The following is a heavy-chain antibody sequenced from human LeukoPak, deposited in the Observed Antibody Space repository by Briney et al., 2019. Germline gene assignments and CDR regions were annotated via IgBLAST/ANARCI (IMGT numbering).Heavy chain of an antibody. Sequence: GGSLRLSCAASGFTFSSYSMNWVRQAPGKGLEWVSSISSSSSYIYYADSVKGRFTISRDNAKNSLYLQMNSLRAEDTAVYYCARDLNRIFGVVTSDYWGQGTLVTVSS. CDR3: ARDLNRIFGVVTSDY. CDR2: ISSSSSYI. CDR1: GFTFSSYS. V-gene: IGHV3-21*01. J-gene: IGHJ4*02. D-gene: IGHD3-3*01.